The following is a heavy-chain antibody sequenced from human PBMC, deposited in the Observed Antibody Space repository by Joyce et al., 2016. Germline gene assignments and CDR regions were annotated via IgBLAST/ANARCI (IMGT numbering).Heavy chain of an antibody. CDR2: IRQDGSEK. CDR3: ARESLLQGFFNY. D-gene: IGHD2-21*01. CDR1: GFNFSSYW. J-gene: IGHJ4*02. V-gene: IGHV3-7*01. Sequence: EVQLVESGGGLVQPGGSLRLSCAASGFNFSSYWMSWVRQAPGKGMEWVANIRQDGSEKYYLDSVKGRFTISRDNAKNSLYLQMSSLRAEDTAVYYCARESLLQGFFNYWGQGTLVTVSS.